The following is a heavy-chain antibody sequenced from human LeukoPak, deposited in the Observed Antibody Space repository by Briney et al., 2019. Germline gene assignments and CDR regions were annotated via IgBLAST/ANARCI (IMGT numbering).Heavy chain of an antibody. CDR1: GGSISSGSYY. V-gene: IGHV4-61*02. J-gene: IGHJ4*02. D-gene: IGHD4-23*01. Sequence: SETLSLTCTVSGGSISSGSYYWSWIRQPAGKGLEWIGRIYTSGSTNYNPSLKSRVTISVDTSKNQFSLKLSSVTAADTVVYYCARSHDYGGKDFDYWGQGTLVTVSS. CDR2: IYTSGST. CDR3: ARSHDYGGKDFDY.